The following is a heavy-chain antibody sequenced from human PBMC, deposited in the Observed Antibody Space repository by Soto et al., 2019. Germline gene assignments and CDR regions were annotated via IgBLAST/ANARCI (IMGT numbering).Heavy chain of an antibody. CDR3: ARDKSPYSSGWHNRHFDY. CDR2: ISYDGSNK. J-gene: IGHJ4*02. Sequence: QVQLVESGGGVVQPGRSLSLSCAASGFTFSSYAMHWVRQAPGKGLEWVAVISYDGSNKHYADSVKGRFTISRDNSKNTLYLQMNSLRAEDTAVYYCARDKSPYSSGWHNRHFDYWGQGTLVTVSS. V-gene: IGHV3-30-3*01. D-gene: IGHD6-19*01. CDR1: GFTFSSYA.